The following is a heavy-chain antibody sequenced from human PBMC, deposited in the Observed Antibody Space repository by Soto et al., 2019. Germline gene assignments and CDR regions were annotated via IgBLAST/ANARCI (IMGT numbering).Heavy chain of an antibody. CDR2: INPNRGRT. D-gene: IGHD4-17*01. J-gene: IGHJ6*03. CDR3: ARESGGTTAPLDYYYSYMDV. Sequence: QVQLVQSGAEVKKPGASVKVSCKASGYAFSQFYIHWMRQAPGQGLEWMGWINPNRGRTKFAQNLSGWVTMTRATSIKTVYMELSGLRSDATAVYSFARESGGTTAPLDYYYSYMDVWGKGTTVTVSS. CDR1: GYAFSQFY. V-gene: IGHV1-2*04.